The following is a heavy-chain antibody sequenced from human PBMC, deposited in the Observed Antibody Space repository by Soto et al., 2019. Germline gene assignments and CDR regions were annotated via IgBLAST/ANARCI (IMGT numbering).Heavy chain of an antibody. D-gene: IGHD3-10*01. CDR3: ARNRLRQYYYGMDV. V-gene: IGHV5-51*01. J-gene: IGHJ6*02. Sequence: PGESLKISCQGSGYSFANYWIAWVRQMPGKGLEWVGVIYPSDSDTRYSPSFRGQVTISADKSISHVYLQWSSLKASDTAMYYCARNRLRQYYYGMDVWGQGTTVTSP. CDR2: IYPSDSDT. CDR1: GYSFANYW.